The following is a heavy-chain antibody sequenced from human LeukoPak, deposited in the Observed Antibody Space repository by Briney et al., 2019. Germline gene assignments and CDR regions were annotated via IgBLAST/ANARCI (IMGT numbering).Heavy chain of an antibody. J-gene: IGHJ5*02. Sequence: GASVKVSCKASGGTFSSYAISWVRQAPGQGLEWMGRIIPIFGTANYAQKFQGRVTITADESTSTAYMELSSLRSEDTAVYYCASQGIVVVPAAIGWFDPWGQGTLVTVSS. D-gene: IGHD2-2*01. CDR2: IIPIFGTA. V-gene: IGHV1-69*13. CDR3: ASQGIVVVPAAIGWFDP. CDR1: GGTFSSYA.